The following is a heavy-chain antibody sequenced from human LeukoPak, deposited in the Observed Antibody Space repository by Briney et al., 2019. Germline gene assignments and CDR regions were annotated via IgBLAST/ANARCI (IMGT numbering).Heavy chain of an antibody. CDR3: ARDGVGATAGAFDI. Sequence: SETLSLTCTVSGGSISSYYWSWIRQPPGKGLESIGYIDYSGSTYYNPSLKSRVTISVDTSKNQFSLKLSSVTAADTAVYYCARDGVGATAGAFDIWGQGTMVTVSS. CDR2: IDYSGST. D-gene: IGHD1-26*01. V-gene: IGHV4-59*12. J-gene: IGHJ3*02. CDR1: GGSISSYY.